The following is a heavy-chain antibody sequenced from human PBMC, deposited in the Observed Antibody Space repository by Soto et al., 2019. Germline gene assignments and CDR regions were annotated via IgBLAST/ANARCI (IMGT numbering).Heavy chain of an antibody. CDR3: AKGSTAMTDFDY. V-gene: IGHV3-30*18. D-gene: IGHD5-18*01. CDR2: ISYDGSNK. CDR1: GFTFSSYG. Sequence: QVQLVESGGGVVQPGRSLRLSCAASGFTFSSYGMHWVRQAPGKGLEWVAVISYDGSNKYYADSVKGRFTISSDNSKNTLYLQMNSLRAEDTAVYYCAKGSTAMTDFDYWGQGTLVTVSS. J-gene: IGHJ4*02.